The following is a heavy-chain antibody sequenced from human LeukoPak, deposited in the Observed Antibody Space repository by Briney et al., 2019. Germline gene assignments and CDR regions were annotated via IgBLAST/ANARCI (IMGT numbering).Heavy chain of an antibody. CDR1: GYTFTDYY. CDR2: INPNSGGT. V-gene: IGHV1-2*02. CDR3: ARIGYNHHLDY. Sequence: ASVKVSCKAPGYTFTDYYIHWVRQAPGQGLEWMGWINPNSGGTNYAQTFQGRVTMTRDTSITTAYLELSRLRSDDTAVYYCARIGYNHHLDYWGQGTLVTVSS. D-gene: IGHD5-24*01. J-gene: IGHJ4*02.